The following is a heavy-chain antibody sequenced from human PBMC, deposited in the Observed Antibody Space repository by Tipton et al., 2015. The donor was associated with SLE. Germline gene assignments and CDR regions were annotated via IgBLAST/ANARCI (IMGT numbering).Heavy chain of an antibody. CDR3: ARETAGDTYYYYGMDG. V-gene: IGHV4-59*01. CDR2: IYYSGST. Sequence: TLSLTCTVSGGSISSYYWSWIRQPPGRGLEWIGYIYYSGSTNYNPSLKRRVTISVDTSKNRFSLNLSSVTAADTAVYYCARETAGDTYYYYGMDGWVQGTTVTVSS. D-gene: IGHD6-13*01. J-gene: IGHJ6*02. CDR1: GGSISSYY.